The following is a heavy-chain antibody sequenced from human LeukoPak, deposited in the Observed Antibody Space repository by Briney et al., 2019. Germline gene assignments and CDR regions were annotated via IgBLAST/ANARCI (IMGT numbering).Heavy chain of an antibody. J-gene: IGHJ6*03. D-gene: IGHD6-13*01. CDR1: GFTFSSYG. CDR3: AKVMYSSSCYLYYNYYMDF. CDR2: IRYDGSYI. Sequence: GGSLRLSCAASGFTFSSYGMHWVRQAPGKGLEWVAFIRYDGSYIYYADSVKGRFTISRDNSKNTLYLQMNSLRAEDTAVYYCAKVMYSSSCYLYYNYYMDFWGKGTTVTVSS. V-gene: IGHV3-30*02.